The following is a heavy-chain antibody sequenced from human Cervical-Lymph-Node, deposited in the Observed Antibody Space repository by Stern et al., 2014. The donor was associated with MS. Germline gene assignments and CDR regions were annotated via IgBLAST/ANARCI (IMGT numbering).Heavy chain of an antibody. Sequence: VQLVESGGGVVQPGRSLRLSCAASGLTFSSYAMHWVRQAPGKGLEWVAVISYDGSNKYYADSVKGRFTISRDNSKNTLYLQMNSLRAEDTAVYYCARDPRIAAAGWYFDYWGQGTLVTVSS. CDR3: ARDPRIAAAGWYFDY. V-gene: IGHV3-30*01. CDR1: GLTFSSYA. CDR2: ISYDGSNK. J-gene: IGHJ4*02. D-gene: IGHD6-13*01.